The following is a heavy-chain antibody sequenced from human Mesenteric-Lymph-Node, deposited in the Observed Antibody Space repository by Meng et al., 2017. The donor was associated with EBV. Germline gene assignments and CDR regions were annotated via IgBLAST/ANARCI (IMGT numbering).Heavy chain of an antibody. CDR3: ARGYDSSGYVW. V-gene: IGHV1-18*01. CDR2: ISGYNGNT. Sequence: QVQRVPSGSELKKPGASVKVSCKASGYTFTTYTIKWVRQAPGQGLEWMGWISGYNGNTIYAQNFQGRVSMTTDTSTNTAFMELRSLGSDDTAVYYCARGYDSSGYVWWGQGTLVTVFS. D-gene: IGHD3-22*01. CDR1: GYTFTTYT. J-gene: IGHJ4*02.